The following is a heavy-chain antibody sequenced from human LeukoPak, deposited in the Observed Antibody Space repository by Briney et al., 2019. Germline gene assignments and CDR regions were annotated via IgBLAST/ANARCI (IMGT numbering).Heavy chain of an antibody. Sequence: SETLSLACAVYGGSFSGYYWSWIRQPPGKGLEWIGEINHSGSTNYNPSLKSRVTISVDTSKNQFSLKLSSVTAADTAVYYCARALDRTGRSDYWGQGTLVTVSS. J-gene: IGHJ4*02. CDR1: GGSFSGYY. CDR3: ARALDRTGRSDY. D-gene: IGHD3/OR15-3a*01. V-gene: IGHV4-34*01. CDR2: INHSGST.